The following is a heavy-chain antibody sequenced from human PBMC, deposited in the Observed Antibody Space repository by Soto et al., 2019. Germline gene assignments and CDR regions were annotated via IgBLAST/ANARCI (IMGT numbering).Heavy chain of an antibody. J-gene: IGHJ4*02. CDR1: GGTVSSYA. V-gene: IGHV1-69*01. CDR3: ARDVSSDNTAFRGYDL. Sequence: QLHLVQSGAEVKKAGSSVKVSCKASGGTVSSYAITWVRQAPGKGLEWMGVFIPIFVSAHYAPKFQGRITITADECRGTGYMDLSGLPCQDTVIYYCARDVSSDNTAFRGYDLWGQGTQVTVS. D-gene: IGHD3-10*01. CDR2: FIPIFVSA.